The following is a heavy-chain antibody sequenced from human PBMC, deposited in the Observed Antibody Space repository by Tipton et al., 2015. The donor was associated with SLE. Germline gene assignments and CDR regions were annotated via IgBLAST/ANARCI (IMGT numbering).Heavy chain of an antibody. CDR3: ARRGSGNAFDI. J-gene: IGHJ3*02. Sequence: SLRLSCVASGFTFDNYAMSWIRQAPGKGLEWVSYISSSGSTIYYADSVKGRFTISRDNAKNSLYLQMNSLRSEDTAVYYCARRGSGNAFDIWGQGTMVTVSS. CDR1: GFTFDNYA. V-gene: IGHV3-11*01. D-gene: IGHD2-15*01. CDR2: ISSSGSTI.